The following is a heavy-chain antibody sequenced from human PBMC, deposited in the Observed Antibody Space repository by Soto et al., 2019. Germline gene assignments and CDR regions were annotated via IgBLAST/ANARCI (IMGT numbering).Heavy chain of an antibody. CDR1: GFTFSNFG. J-gene: IGHJ4*02. Sequence: LRLSCAASGFTFSNFGMHLVRQAPCKGLEWVALISYDGSNKYYADSVKGRFTISRDSTKNTLSLQINSLRAEDSAVYYCAKDLHSSGWAAYNFDYWGQGTLVTVSS. CDR2: ISYDGSNK. D-gene: IGHD6-25*01. CDR3: AKDLHSSGWAAYNFDY. V-gene: IGHV3-30*18.